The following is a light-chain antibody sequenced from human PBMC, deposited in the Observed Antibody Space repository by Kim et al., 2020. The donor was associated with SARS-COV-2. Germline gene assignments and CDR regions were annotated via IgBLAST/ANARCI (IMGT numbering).Light chain of an antibody. J-gene: IGKJ4*01. V-gene: IGKV3-20*01. Sequence: SAGGGAPLSCRASQPVGKAYLAWYQPKPGQAPRLLIYDASSRATGIPDRFSGSGSGTEFTLTISRLGPEGFAVYYCQECATAPLTFGVGAKVDI. CDR1: QPVGKAY. CDR2: DAS. CDR3: QECATAPLT.